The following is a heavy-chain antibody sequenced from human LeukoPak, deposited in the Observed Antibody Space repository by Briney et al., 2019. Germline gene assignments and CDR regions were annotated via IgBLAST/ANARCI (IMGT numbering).Heavy chain of an antibody. CDR1: GFTFDDYA. CDR2: ISWNSGSI. D-gene: IGHD2/OR15-2a*01. CDR3: ARGEFGDYYYFYMDV. Sequence: GGSLRLSCAASGFTFDDYAMHWVRQAPGKGLEWVSGISWNSGSIGYADSVKGRFTISRDNAKNSLYLQMNSLRAEDTATYYCARGEFGDYYYFYMDVWGKGTTVTVSS. J-gene: IGHJ6*03. V-gene: IGHV3-9*01.